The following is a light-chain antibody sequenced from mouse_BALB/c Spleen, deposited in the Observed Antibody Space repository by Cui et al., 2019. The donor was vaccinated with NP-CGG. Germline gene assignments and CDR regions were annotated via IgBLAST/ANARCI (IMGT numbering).Light chain of an antibody. V-gene: IGLV1*01. CDR1: TGTVTTSNY. CDR2: GTN. CDR3: ALWYSNHWV. J-gene: IGLJ1*01. Sequence: QAVLTQESALTTSPGETVTLTCRSNTGTVTTSNYANWVQEKPDQVFTGLIGGTNNRAPGIPARFSGSLIGDKAALTITGAQTEDEAIYFCALWYSNHWVFGGGTKLTVL.